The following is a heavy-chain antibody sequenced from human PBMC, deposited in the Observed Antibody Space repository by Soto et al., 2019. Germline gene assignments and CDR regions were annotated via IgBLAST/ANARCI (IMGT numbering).Heavy chain of an antibody. V-gene: IGHV3-30*18. CDR3: AKGSRTPGY. D-gene: IGHD1-7*01. Sequence: LRLSCAASGFTFSSYGMHWVRQAPGKGLEWVAVISYDGSNKYYADSVKGRFTISRDNSKNTLYLQMNSLRAEDTAVYYCAKGSRTPGYWGQGTLVTVSS. J-gene: IGHJ4*02. CDR1: GFTFSSYG. CDR2: ISYDGSNK.